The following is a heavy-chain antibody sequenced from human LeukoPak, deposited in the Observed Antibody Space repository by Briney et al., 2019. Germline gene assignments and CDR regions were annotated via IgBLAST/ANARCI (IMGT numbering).Heavy chain of an antibody. CDR2: ISSSSSYI. J-gene: IGHJ4*02. CDR1: GFTFSSYS. V-gene: IGHV3-21*01. D-gene: IGHD4-11*01. CDR3: AREGRLYSNLDFDY. Sequence: PGGSLRLSCAASGFTFSSYSMNWVRQAPGKGLEWVSSISSSSSYIYYADSVKGRFTISRDNAKNSLYLQMNSLRAEDTAVYYCAREGRLYSNLDFDYWGQGTLVTVSS.